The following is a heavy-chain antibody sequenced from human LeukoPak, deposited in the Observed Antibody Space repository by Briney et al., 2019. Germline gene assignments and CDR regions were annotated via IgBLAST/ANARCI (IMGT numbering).Heavy chain of an antibody. V-gene: IGHV3-74*01. J-gene: IGHJ5*02. CDR1: GFTFSSCW. D-gene: IGHD6-6*01. CDR2: INTDGSST. Sequence: QPGGSLRLSCAASGFTFSSCWMHWVRQAPGKGLVWVSRINTDGSSTSYADSVKGRFTISRDNAKNTLYLQMNSLRAEDTAVYYCAKATSIAARPLAWFDPWGQGTLVTVSS. CDR3: AKATSIAARPLAWFDP.